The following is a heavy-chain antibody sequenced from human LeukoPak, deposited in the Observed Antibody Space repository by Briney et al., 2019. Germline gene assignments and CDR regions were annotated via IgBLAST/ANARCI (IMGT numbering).Heavy chain of an antibody. CDR2: IHSGGST. CDR3: ASSSWSRSNWFDP. Sequence: GGSLRLSCAASGFTVNSNYMTWVRQAPGKGLEWVSVIHSGGSTFYADFVKGRFTISRDNSKNTLYLQMNSLRTDDTAVYYCASSSWSRSNWFDPWGREPWSPSP. CDR1: GFTVNSNY. V-gene: IGHV3-66*02. D-gene: IGHD6-13*01. J-gene: IGHJ5*02.